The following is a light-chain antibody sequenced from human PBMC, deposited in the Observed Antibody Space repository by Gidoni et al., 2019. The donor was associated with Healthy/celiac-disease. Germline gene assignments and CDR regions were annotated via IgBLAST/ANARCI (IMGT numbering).Light chain of an antibody. CDR1: QSISSY. CDR2: AAS. Sequence: IQLTQSPSSLSASVGDRVTITCRASQSISSYLNWYQQKPGKAPKLLIYAASSLQRGVPSSFSGSGTGTDFTLAISILQPEDFATYYCQQSYSTPLFGQGTQVEIK. V-gene: IGKV1-39*01. J-gene: IGKJ1*01. CDR3: QQSYSTPL.